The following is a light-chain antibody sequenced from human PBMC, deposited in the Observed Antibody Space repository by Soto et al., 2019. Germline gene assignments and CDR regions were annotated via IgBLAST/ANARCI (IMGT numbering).Light chain of an antibody. CDR2: DVS. CDR1: SSDVGGYNY. CDR3: SSYTSSSTPYVV. Sequence: QSALTQPASVSGSPGQSITISCTGTSSDVGGYNYVSWYQQHPGKAPKLMIYDVSNRPSGVSKRFSGSKSGDTASLTISGRQAEDEAHYYCSSYTSSSTPYVVFGGGTKLTVL. V-gene: IGLV2-14*03. J-gene: IGLJ2*01.